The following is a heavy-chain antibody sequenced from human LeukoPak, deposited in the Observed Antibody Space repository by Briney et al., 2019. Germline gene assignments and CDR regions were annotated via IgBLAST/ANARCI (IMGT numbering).Heavy chain of an antibody. V-gene: IGHV1-2*02. Sequence: ASVKVSCKASGYTFTGYYIHWVRQAPGQGLEWMGWIYPYSGDTNYAQNFQGRVAMTRDTSISTAYMELSSLKSDDTAVYYCARGRNSGSSLDIWGQGTMLTVSS. J-gene: IGHJ3*02. D-gene: IGHD6-6*01. CDR3: ARGRNSGSSLDI. CDR1: GYTFTGYY. CDR2: IYPYSGDT.